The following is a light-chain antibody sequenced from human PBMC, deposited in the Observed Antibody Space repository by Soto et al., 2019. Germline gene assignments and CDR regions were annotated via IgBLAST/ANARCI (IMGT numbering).Light chain of an antibody. CDR2: DVS. V-gene: IGLV2-14*01. CDR1: SSDVGGYHY. J-gene: IGLJ2*01. Sequence: QSALTQPASVSGSPGQSITISCTGTSSDVGGYHYVSWYQQHPGKAPKPMIYDVSNQPSGVSDRFSGSKTGNTASLTTSGLQAEDEDDYYCSSYTSSSTHVVFGGGTKLTVL. CDR3: SSYTSSSTHVV.